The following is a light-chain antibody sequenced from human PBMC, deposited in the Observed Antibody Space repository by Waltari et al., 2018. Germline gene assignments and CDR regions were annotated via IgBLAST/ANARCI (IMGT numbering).Light chain of an antibody. CDR3: MIWHSSAVV. V-gene: IGLV5-45*01. CDR2: YKSDSDK. Sequence: QAVLTQPASLSASPGASASLTCTLRSGINVGTYRIYWYQQKPGSPPQYLLRYKSDSDKQHGSGVPSRFSGSKEASANAGILLISGLQSEDEADYYCMIWHSSAVVFGGGTKLTVL. J-gene: IGLJ2*01. CDR1: SGINVGTYR.